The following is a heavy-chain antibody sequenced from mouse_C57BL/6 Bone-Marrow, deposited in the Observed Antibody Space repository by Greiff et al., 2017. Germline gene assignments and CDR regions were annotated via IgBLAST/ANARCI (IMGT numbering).Heavy chain of an antibody. D-gene: IGHD1-1*01. Sequence: EVQLQQSGPGLVKPSQSLSLTCSVTGYSITSGYYWNWIRQFPGNNLELMGYISYDGSNNYNQSLKNPISIPRDTSMNQFFLKLTSVTTEDTATYYCARDHYGPAWFAYWGQGTLVTVSA. V-gene: IGHV3-6*01. CDR2: ISYDGSN. J-gene: IGHJ3*01. CDR1: GYSITSGYY. CDR3: ARDHYGPAWFAY.